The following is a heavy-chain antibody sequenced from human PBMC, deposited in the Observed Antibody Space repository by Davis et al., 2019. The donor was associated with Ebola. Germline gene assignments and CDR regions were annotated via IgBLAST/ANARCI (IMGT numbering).Heavy chain of an antibody. J-gene: IGHJ4*02. CDR3: ARARITIFGVGPGFFDY. D-gene: IGHD3-3*01. Sequence: PGGSLRLSCAASGFTFSRYAMTWVRQAPGEGLEWVSGIGGNGGPTYYADSVKGRFTISRYNSKNTRYLQMNSLRAEDTAVYYCARARITIFGVGPGFFDYWGQGTLVTVSS. CDR1: GFTFSRYA. CDR2: IGGNGGPT. V-gene: IGHV3-23*01.